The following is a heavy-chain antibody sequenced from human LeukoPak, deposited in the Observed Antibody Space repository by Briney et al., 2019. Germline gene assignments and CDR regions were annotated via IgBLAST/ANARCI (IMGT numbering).Heavy chain of an antibody. Sequence: PGGSLRLSCAASRFTFTNYAMSWVRQAPGKGLEWVSGISGGGDSTYYADSVKGRFTISGDNAKNTLYLQMNSLRAEDTAVYYCARARYCSSSSCYIDYWGQGTLVTVS. J-gene: IGHJ4*02. CDR3: ARARYCSSSSCYIDY. V-gene: IGHV3-23*01. D-gene: IGHD2-2*02. CDR2: ISGGGDST. CDR1: RFTFTNYA.